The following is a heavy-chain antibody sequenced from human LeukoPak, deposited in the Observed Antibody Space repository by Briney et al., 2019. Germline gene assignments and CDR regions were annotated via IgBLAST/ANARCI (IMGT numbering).Heavy chain of an antibody. J-gene: IGHJ4*02. Sequence: GGSLRLSCAASGFTFSNYAMDWVRQAPGKGLEWVSAISGTSGRTYYADSVKGRFTISRDNSKNTLYLQMNGLRAEDTAVYYCARATGKDILTGRKLDNWGQGTLVTVSS. D-gene: IGHD3-9*01. CDR3: ARATGKDILTGRKLDN. V-gene: IGHV3-23*01. CDR1: GFTFSNYA. CDR2: ISGTSGRT.